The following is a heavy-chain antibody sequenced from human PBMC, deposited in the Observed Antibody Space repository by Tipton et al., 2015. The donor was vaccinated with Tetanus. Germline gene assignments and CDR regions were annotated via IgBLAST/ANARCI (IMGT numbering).Heavy chain of an antibody. D-gene: IGHD2/OR15-2a*01. CDR3: TKADDYFDRTGFKF. J-gene: IGHJ4*02. V-gene: IGHV1-3*01. CDR2: INGGSGGT. Sequence: QSGAEVKMPGASVRISCKTSGFSFTHFAVQWVRQAPGQSLEWVGWINGGSGGTKYSQKFQDRVVLSKDTSATTVYMELSSLVSEDTATYYCTKADDYFDRTGFKFWGQGTLVTVSS. CDR1: GFSFTHFA.